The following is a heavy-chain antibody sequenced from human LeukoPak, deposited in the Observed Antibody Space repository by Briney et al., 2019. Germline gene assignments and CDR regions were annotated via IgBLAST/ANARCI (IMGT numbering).Heavy chain of an antibody. CDR3: AKAADSSGIEGYFDY. Sequence: GGSLRLSCAASGFTFSSYAMSWVRQAPGKGLEWVSAISGSGGSTYYADSVKGRFTISRDNAKNSLYLQMNSLRAEDTALYYCAKAADSSGIEGYFDYWGQGTLVTVSS. CDR1: GFTFSSYA. CDR2: ISGSGGST. J-gene: IGHJ4*02. V-gene: IGHV3-23*01. D-gene: IGHD3-22*01.